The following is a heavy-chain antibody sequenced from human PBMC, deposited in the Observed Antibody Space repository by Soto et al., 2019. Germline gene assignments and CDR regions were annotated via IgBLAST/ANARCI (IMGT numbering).Heavy chain of an antibody. J-gene: IGHJ6*02. Sequence: EVQLVESGGGLVQPGGSLRLSCAASGFTFSSYSMNWVRQAPGKGLEWVSYISSSGSTIYYADSVKGRFTISRDNAKNSLYLQMNSLRAEDTAVYYCARDGYYVSGMDVWGQGTTVTVSS. CDR2: ISSSGSTI. V-gene: IGHV3-48*04. CDR1: GFTFSSYS. CDR3: ARDGYYVSGMDV.